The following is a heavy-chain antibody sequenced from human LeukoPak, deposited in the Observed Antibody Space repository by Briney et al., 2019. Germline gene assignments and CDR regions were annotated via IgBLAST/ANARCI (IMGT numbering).Heavy chain of an antibody. J-gene: IGHJ5*02. Sequence: GGSLRLSCAASGFHLSPYAMHWVRQAPGKGLEWVAVISYDGSNKYYADSVKGRFTISRDNSKNTLYLQMNTLRAEDTAVYYCAKDVSWNWFDPWGEGTLVTVSS. V-gene: IGHV3-30*18. CDR3: AKDVSWNWFDP. CDR1: GFHLSPYA. CDR2: ISYDGSNK.